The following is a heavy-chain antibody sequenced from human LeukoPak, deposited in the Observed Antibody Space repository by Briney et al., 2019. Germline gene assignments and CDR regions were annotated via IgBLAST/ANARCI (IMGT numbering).Heavy chain of an antibody. CDR2: IIPILGIA. J-gene: IGHJ6*02. CDR3: ARDDGDYAIYYYYGMDV. V-gene: IGHV1-69*04. CDR1: GGTFSSYA. D-gene: IGHD4-17*01. Sequence: SVKDSCKASGGTFSSYAISWVRQAPGQGLEWMGRIIPILGIANYAQKFQGRVTITADKSTSTAYMELSSLRSEDTAVYYCARDDGDYAIYYYYGMDVWGQGTTVTVSS.